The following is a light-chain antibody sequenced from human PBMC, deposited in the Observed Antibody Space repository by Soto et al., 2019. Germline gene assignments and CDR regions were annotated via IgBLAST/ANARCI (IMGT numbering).Light chain of an antibody. J-gene: IGKJ1*01. CDR1: QSLGNN. V-gene: IGKV3-15*01. Sequence: EIVITRSPATLTQSPGERATLSCRANQSLGNNIAWYQQKPGQAPRLLIYGASTGATGLPARFSGSESGTEFTLSISSLYSEDFAVYYCLQYNKCPPTFVQGTKVDIK. CDR3: LQYNKCPPT. CDR2: GAS.